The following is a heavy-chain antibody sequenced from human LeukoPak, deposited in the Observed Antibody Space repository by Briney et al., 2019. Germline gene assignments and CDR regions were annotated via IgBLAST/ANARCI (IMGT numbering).Heavy chain of an antibody. J-gene: IGHJ6*02. D-gene: IGHD4-17*01. CDR3: ALDYGMFLDGMDV. CDR2: INHTGST. V-gene: IGHV4-34*08. Sequence: LRLSCAASGFTFSDYYMSWIRQTPGKGLEWIGEINHTGSTNYNPSLRSRVTMSVDTTQKQLSLKLTSVTAADTAVYYCALDYGMFLDGMDVWGQGTTVTVSS. CDR1: GFTFSDYY.